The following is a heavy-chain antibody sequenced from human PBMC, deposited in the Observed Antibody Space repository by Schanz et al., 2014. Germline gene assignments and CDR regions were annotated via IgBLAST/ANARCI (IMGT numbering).Heavy chain of an antibody. CDR1: GGSFSSNY. CDR3: ARGTRERLLLRSWQFAFDI. D-gene: IGHD3-22*01. CDR2: INQSGTT. J-gene: IGHJ3*02. Sequence: QVQLQQWGAGLLKPSETLSLTCAVYGGSFSSNYWSWIRQPPGKGLEWIGEINQSGTTNYNPSLKRRVTMSVHTSKIQISLKFRSATAADTAVYYCARGTRERLLLRSWQFAFDIWGQGTMVNASS. V-gene: IGHV4-34*02.